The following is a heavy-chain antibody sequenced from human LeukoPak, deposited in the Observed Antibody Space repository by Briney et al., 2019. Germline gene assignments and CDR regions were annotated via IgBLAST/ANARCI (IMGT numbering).Heavy chain of an antibody. Sequence: ASVKVSCKASGYTVTGYYMHWVRQAPGQGLEWMGWINPNSGGTNYAQKFQGRVTMTRDTSISTAYMELSRLRSDDTAVYYCARDLDRETTVVTPRQAFDIWGQGTMVTVSS. D-gene: IGHD4-23*01. V-gene: IGHV1-2*02. J-gene: IGHJ3*02. CDR2: INPNSGGT. CDR3: ARDLDRETTVVTPRQAFDI. CDR1: GYTVTGYY.